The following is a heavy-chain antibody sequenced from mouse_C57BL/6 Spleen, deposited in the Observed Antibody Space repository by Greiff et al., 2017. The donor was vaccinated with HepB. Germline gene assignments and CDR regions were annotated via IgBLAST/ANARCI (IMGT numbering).Heavy chain of an antibody. Sequence: EVKLVESGPELVKPGASVKISCKASGYSFTDYNMNWVKQSNGKSLEWIGVINPNYGTTSYNQKFKGKATLTVDQSSSTAYMQLNSLTSEDSAVYYCAGRSTTVVARGMDYWGQGTSVTVSS. CDR1: GYSFTDYN. J-gene: IGHJ4*01. CDR3: AGRSTTVVARGMDY. CDR2: INPNYGTT. D-gene: IGHD1-1*01. V-gene: IGHV1-39*01.